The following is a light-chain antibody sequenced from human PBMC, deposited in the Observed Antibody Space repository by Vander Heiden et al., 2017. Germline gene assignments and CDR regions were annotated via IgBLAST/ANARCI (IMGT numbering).Light chain of an antibody. CDR2: AAS. J-gene: IGKJ4*01. CDR1: QSITNY. Sequence: DIQMTQAPSSLSASVGGRVTITCRASQSITNYLNWYQQKPGKAPNLLIYAASNLQSGVPSRFSGSGSGTDFTLTISSLQPEYFASYYCQQSYSSPLTFGGGTKVEIK. CDR3: QQSYSSPLT. V-gene: IGKV1-39*01.